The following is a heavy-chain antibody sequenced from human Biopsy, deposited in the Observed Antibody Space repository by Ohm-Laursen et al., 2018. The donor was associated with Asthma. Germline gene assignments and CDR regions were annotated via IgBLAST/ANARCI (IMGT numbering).Heavy chain of an antibody. V-gene: IGHV3-9*01. J-gene: IGHJ4*02. D-gene: IGHD3-22*01. CDR3: AKVRSDWVITESFDY. CDR2: ISWNSATI. Sequence: SLRLSCAASEFKFDEYTMHWVRQAPGKGLEWVSGISWNSATIGYTDSVEGRFTISRDNAKNSVFLHMDSLRPEDTAFYYCAKVRSDWVITESFDYWGQGVLVTVSS. CDR1: EFKFDEYT.